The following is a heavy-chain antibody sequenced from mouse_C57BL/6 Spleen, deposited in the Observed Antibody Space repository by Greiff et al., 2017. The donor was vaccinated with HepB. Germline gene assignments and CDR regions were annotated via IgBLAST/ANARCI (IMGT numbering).Heavy chain of an antibody. J-gene: IGHJ1*03. D-gene: IGHD1-1*01. CDR3: ARITTVVAGRFGG. CDR2: IYPRSGNT. V-gene: IGHV1-81*01. CDR1: GYTFTSYG. Sequence: QVQLQQSGAELARPGASVKLSCKASGYTFTSYGISWVKQRTGQGLEWIGEIYPRSGNTYYNEKFKGKATMTADKSSSTAYMELRVLSSEDSAVYLCARITTVVAGRFGGWGTGTTVTVAS.